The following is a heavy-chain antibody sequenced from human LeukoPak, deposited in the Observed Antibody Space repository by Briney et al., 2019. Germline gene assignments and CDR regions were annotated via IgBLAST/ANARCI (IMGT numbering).Heavy chain of an antibody. CDR1: PLTFSSYS. CDR2: ITTSSRYI. Sequence: GGSLRLSCAGSPLTFSSYSLNWVRQAPGKGLEWVSSITTSSRYIYYADSLKGRFTISRDNAKNLLYLQMNSLRVEDTAVYYCARDYSPPHWSENSGYFDSWGQGTLVTVSS. J-gene: IGHJ4*02. D-gene: IGHD1-26*01. V-gene: IGHV3-21*01. CDR3: ARDYSPPHWSENSGYFDS.